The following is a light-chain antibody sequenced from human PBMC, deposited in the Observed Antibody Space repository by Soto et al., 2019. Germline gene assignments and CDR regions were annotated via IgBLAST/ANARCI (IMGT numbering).Light chain of an antibody. Sequence: IQLTQSPSSLSASVGDRVTITCRASQGINTFLAWYQQKAGKAPKLLIYAASTLQSGVPSRFSGSGSGTDFTLTISSLQSEDFAVYYCQERSHWTFGRGTKVEI. CDR2: AAS. CDR3: QERSHWT. V-gene: IGKV1-9*01. CDR1: QGINTF. J-gene: IGKJ1*01.